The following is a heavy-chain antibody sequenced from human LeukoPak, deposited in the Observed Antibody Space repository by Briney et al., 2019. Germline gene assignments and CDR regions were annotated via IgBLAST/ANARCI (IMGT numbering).Heavy chain of an antibody. D-gene: IGHD6-19*01. Sequence: SETLSLTCTVSAVSISSSSYYWGWIRQPPGKGLEWIGNIYYSGSTYYNPSLKSRVTISVDTSKNQFSLKLTSVTAADTAVYYCARHASVSGNWPRPLDSWGQGSLVTVSS. CDR2: IYYSGST. V-gene: IGHV4-39*01. CDR1: AVSISSSSYY. CDR3: ARHASVSGNWPRPLDS. J-gene: IGHJ4*02.